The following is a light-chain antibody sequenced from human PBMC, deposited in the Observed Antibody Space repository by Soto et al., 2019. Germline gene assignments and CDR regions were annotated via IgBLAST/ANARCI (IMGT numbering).Light chain of an antibody. Sequence: EIVLTQSPGTLSLSAGDRATLSCRASQTVRTYLGWYQQKPGQTPRLLVYGASNRAAGVPDRFSGSGSGTDFTLTISRLEIEDFAVYFCQQYGIAPYSFGQGTKLE. V-gene: IGKV3-20*01. CDR2: GAS. CDR3: QQYGIAPYS. CDR1: QTVRTY. J-gene: IGKJ2*03.